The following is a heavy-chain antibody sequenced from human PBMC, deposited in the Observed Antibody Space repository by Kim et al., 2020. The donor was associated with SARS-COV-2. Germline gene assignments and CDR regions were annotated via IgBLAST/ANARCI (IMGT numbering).Heavy chain of an antibody. V-gene: IGHV3-21*01. Sequence: YIYYADSVKGRFTISRDNAKNSLYLQMNSRRAEDTAVYYCARGGTTRVDYWGQGTLVTVSS. CDR2: YI. CDR3: ARGGTTRVDY. D-gene: IGHD2-2*01. J-gene: IGHJ4*02.